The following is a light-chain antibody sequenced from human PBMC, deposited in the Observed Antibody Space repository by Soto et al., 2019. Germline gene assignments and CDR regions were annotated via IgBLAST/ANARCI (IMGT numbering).Light chain of an antibody. CDR1: QSVSTTY. V-gene: IGKV3-15*01. J-gene: IGKJ5*01. CDR3: QQYNKWPQT. Sequence: EIVLTQSPGTLSLSPGERATLSCRASQSVSTTYLAWYQQKPGQAPRLLTHGASTRATGIPARFSGVGSGTEFTLTISSLQSEDFAVYYCQQYNKWPQTFGQGKRLEIK. CDR2: GAS.